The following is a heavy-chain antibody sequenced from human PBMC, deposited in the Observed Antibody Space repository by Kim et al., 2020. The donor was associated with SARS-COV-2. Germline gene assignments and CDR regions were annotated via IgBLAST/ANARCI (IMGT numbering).Heavy chain of an antibody. CDR1: SGSISSSGYY. CDR2: VYYTGAT. D-gene: IGHD2-2*02. Sequence: SETLSLTCTVSSGSISSSGYYWGWIRQPPGKGLEWIGSVYYTGATYYDPSLKSRVTISVDTSKNQFSLKLNSVTAADTAVYYCAGHFRGTSIRFLGLYHFDSWGQGTLVTVSS. J-gene: IGHJ4*02. CDR3: AGHFRGTSIRFLGLYHFDS. V-gene: IGHV4-39*01.